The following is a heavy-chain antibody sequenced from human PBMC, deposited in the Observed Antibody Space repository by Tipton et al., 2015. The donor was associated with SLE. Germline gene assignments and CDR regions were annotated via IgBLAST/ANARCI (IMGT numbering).Heavy chain of an antibody. D-gene: IGHD6-13*01. Sequence: SLRLSCAASGFTFDDYAMHWVRQAPGKGLEWVSGISWNSGSIGYADSAKGRFTISRDNAKNSLYLQMNSLRAEDTALYYCAKDSSSWDEYFQHWGQGTLVTVSS. CDR2: ISWNSGSI. CDR1: GFTFDDYA. V-gene: IGHV3-9*01. CDR3: AKDSSSWDEYFQH. J-gene: IGHJ1*01.